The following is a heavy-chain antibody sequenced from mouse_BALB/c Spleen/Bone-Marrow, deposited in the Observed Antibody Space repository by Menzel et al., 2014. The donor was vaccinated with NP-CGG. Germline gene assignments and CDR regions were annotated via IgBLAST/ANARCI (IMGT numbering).Heavy chain of an antibody. Sequence: EVQRVESGPGLVKPSQSLSLTCTVTGYSITSDYAWNCTRQFPGNKLEWMGYISYSGSTSYNPSLKSRISITRDTSKNQFFLQLNSVTTEDTATYYCVRGAYYGTGYFDYWGQGTTLTVSS. CDR1: GYSITSDYA. CDR2: ISYSGST. V-gene: IGHV3-2*02. CDR3: VRGAYYGTGYFDY. J-gene: IGHJ2*01. D-gene: IGHD1-1*01.